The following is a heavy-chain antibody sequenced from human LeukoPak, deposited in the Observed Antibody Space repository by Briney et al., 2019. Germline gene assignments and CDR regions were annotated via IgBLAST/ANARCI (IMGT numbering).Heavy chain of an antibody. CDR2: INPSGGST. CDR3: ARVAKPTYYYYYYMDV. Sequence: ASVKVSCKASGYTFTSYYMHWVRQAPGQGLEWMGIINPSGGSTSYAQKFQGRVTMTRDTSTSTVYMELSSLRSEDTAVYYCARVAKPTYYYYYYMDVWGKGTTVSVCS. J-gene: IGHJ6*03. CDR1: GYTFTSYY. V-gene: IGHV1-46*01.